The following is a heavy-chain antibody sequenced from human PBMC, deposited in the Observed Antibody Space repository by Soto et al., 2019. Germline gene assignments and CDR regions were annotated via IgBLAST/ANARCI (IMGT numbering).Heavy chain of an antibody. J-gene: IGHJ3*02. CDR3: ARGSSGWYDGNDAFDI. D-gene: IGHD6-19*01. CDR2: IYYSGST. Sequence: QVQLQESGPGLVKPSETLSLTCTVSGGSISSYYWSWIRQPPGKGLEWIGYIYYSGSTNYNPSLKSRVTIPVDTSKNQFSLKLSSVTAEDTAVYYCARGSSGWYDGNDAFDIWGQGTMVTVSS. CDR1: GGSISSYY. V-gene: IGHV4-59*01.